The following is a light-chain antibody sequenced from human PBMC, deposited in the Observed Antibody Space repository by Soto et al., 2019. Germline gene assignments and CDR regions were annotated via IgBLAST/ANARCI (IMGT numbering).Light chain of an antibody. Sequence: EIVLTQSPGSLSLSSGERATLSCRASQSVTSHLAWYQQKPGQAPRLLIYGASSRATGIADRFSGSGSGTDFTLTISRLEPEEFAVYYCQQYATSPLAFGGGTKVEIK. CDR1: QSVTSH. CDR2: GAS. CDR3: QQYATSPLA. J-gene: IGKJ4*01. V-gene: IGKV3-20*01.